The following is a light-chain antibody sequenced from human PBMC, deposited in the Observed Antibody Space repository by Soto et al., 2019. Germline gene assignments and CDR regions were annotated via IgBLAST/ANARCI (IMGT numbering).Light chain of an antibody. CDR1: QSVSSN. V-gene: IGKV3-15*01. CDR3: HQYDDWPPGYT. Sequence: EIVMTQSPVTLSVSPGESATLSCRASQSVSSNLAWYQQKPGQAPRLLIYGASTRATGIPARFSGSGSGTEFTLTISSLQSEDFAVYYCHQYDDWPPGYTFGQGTKVDIK. J-gene: IGKJ2*01. CDR2: GAS.